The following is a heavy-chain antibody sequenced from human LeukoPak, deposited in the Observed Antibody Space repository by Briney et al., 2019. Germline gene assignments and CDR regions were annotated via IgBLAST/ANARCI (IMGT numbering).Heavy chain of an antibody. J-gene: IGHJ4*02. CDR2: IYHSGST. D-gene: IGHD6-13*01. CDR1: GGSISSGGYY. V-gene: IGHV4-31*03. CDR3: ARAGIAAADTFDY. Sequence: SQTLSLTCTVSGGSISSGGYYWSWIRQHPGKGLEWIGYIYHSGSTYYNPSLKSRVTISVDTSKNQFSLKLSSVTAADTAVYYCARAGIAAADTFDYWGQGTLVTVSS.